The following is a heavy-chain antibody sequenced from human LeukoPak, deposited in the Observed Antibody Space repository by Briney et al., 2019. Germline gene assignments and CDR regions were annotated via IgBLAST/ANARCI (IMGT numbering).Heavy chain of an antibody. V-gene: IGHV4-39*01. Sequence: SETLSLTCTVSGGSISSSSYYWGWIRQPPGKGLEWIGSIYYSGSTYYNPSLKSRVTISVDTSKNQFSLKLSSVTAADTAVYYCASFYSSGSYYPKPDYWGQGTLVTVSS. CDR2: IYYSGST. J-gene: IGHJ4*02. D-gene: IGHD3-10*01. CDR1: GGSISSSSYY. CDR3: ASFYSSGSYYPKPDY.